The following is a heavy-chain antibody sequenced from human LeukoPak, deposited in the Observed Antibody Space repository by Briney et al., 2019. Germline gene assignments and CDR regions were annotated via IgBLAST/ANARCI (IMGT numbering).Heavy chain of an antibody. CDR3: IKDGEGYHTGWYFDY. CDR1: GFTFDDYA. CDR2: ISGDGTTT. Sequence: GGSLRLSCVASGFTFDDYAMHWVRHVPGKGLEWVAIISGDGTTTYYADSVKDRFTISRDNSGKSLFLQMNSLKIEDTALYYCIKDGEGYHTGWYFDYWGQGTLVAVSS. V-gene: IGHV3-43*02. J-gene: IGHJ4*02. D-gene: IGHD6-19*01.